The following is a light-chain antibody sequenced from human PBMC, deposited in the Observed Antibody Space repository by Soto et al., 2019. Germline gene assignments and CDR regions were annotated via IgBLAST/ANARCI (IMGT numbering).Light chain of an antibody. CDR2: DVS. CDR1: SKDVGDYNY. Sequence: QRPAPYGSPGQSVTLSLTETSKDVGDYNYVSWYQQHPGKAPKLMIYDVSERPSGVPDRFSASKSGNTASLTVSGLRAEDEADYYCSSSAGSNNLVFGTGTKVTVL. J-gene: IGLJ1*01. CDR3: SSSAGSNNLV. V-gene: IGLV2-8*01.